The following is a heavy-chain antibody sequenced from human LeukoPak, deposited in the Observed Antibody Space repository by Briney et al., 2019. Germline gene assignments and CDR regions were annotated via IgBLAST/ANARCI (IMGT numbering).Heavy chain of an antibody. CDR1: GFTFSSYA. Sequence: PGGSLRLSCAASGFTFSSYAMSWVRQAPGKGLEWVSAISGSGGSTYYADSVKGRFTISRDNSKNTLYLQMNSLRAEDTAVYYCAKGVRRIQLWLGFDYWGQGTLVTVSS. V-gene: IGHV3-23*01. J-gene: IGHJ4*02. CDR2: ISGSGGST. CDR3: AKGVRRIQLWLGFDY. D-gene: IGHD5-18*01.